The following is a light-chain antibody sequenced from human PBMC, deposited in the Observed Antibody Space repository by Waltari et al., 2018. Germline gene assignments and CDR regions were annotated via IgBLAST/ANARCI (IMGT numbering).Light chain of an antibody. CDR3: QTWASATGV. CDR1: SGHSNYA. CDR2: VNSDGSH. Sequence: QLVLTQSPSASASLGASVKLTCTLSSGHSNYAIAWHQQQPAKGPRYLMKVNSDGSHNKGDGIPARFSGSSSGAERYLTSSSLQSEDEAEYYCQTWASATGVFGEGTKLTVL. V-gene: IGLV4-69*01. J-gene: IGLJ2*01.